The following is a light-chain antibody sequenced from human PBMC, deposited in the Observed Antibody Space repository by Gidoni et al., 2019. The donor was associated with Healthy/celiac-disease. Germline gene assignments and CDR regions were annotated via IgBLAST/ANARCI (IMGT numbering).Light chain of an antibody. CDR1: KLGDNY. CDR3: QAWDSSYVV. Sequence: YELTQPPSVSVSPGQTASIPCSGDKLGDNYACWYQQKPGQSPVLVIYQDSQRPSGIPERFSGSNSGNTATLTISGTQAMDEADYYCQAWDSSYVVFGGGTKLTVL. J-gene: IGLJ2*01. CDR2: QDS. V-gene: IGLV3-1*01.